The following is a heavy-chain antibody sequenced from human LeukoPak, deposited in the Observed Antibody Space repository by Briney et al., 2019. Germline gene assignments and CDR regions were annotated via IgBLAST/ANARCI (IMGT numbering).Heavy chain of an antibody. CDR3: ARSPRQQWLGFWFDP. V-gene: IGHV3-21*01. Sequence: GGSLRLSCAASGFTFSSYSMNWVRQAPGKGLEWVSSISSSSSYIYYADSVKGRFTISRDNAKNSLYLQMNSLRAEDTAVYYCARSPRQQWLGFWFDPWGQGTLVTVSS. D-gene: IGHD6-19*01. J-gene: IGHJ5*02. CDR1: GFTFSSYS. CDR2: ISSSSSYI.